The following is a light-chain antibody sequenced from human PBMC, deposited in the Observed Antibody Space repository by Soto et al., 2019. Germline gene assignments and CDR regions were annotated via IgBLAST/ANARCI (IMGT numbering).Light chain of an antibody. CDR3: QQYYSTPYT. Sequence: DIVMTQFPDSLAMSLGERATINCKSSQSVLYSSNNKNYLAWYQQKPGQPPKLLIYWASTRESGVPDRFSGSGSGTDFTLTTSSLQAEDVAVYYCQQYYSTPYTFGQGTKLEIK. CDR2: WAS. V-gene: IGKV4-1*01. J-gene: IGKJ2*01. CDR1: QSVLYSSNNKNY.